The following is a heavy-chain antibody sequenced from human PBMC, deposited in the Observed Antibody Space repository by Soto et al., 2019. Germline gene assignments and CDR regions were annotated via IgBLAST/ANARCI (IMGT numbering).Heavy chain of an antibody. D-gene: IGHD2-2*01. CDR2: ISAYNGNT. CDR3: ARDGFECSSTSCYATKRWCDP. J-gene: IGHJ5*02. Sequence: ASVKVSCKASGYTFTSYGISWVRQAPGQGLEWIGWISAYNGNTNYAQKLQGRVTMTTDTSTSTAYMELRSLRSDDTAVYYCARDGFECSSTSCYATKRWCDPWGQGTLVTVSS. V-gene: IGHV1-18*01. CDR1: GYTFTSYG.